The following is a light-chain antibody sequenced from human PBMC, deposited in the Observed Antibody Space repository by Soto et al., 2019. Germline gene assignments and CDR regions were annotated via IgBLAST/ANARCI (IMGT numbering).Light chain of an antibody. CDR3: QQYGSSLGVT. V-gene: IGKV3-20*01. J-gene: IGKJ4*01. CDR2: GAS. CDR1: QSVSSSY. Sequence: EIVLTQSPCTLSLSPGERATLSCRASQSVSSSYLAWYQQKPGQAPRLLIYGASSRATGIPDRFSGSGSGTDFTLTISRLEPEDFAVYYCQQYGSSLGVTFGGGTKVAIK.